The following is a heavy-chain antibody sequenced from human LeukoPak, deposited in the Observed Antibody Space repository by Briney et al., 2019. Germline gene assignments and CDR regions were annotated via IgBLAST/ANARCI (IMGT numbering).Heavy chain of an antibody. V-gene: IGHV3-7*01. J-gene: IGHJ4*02. CDR3: ARDSYYYGSGGDFDY. CDR1: GFTFSSYW. Sequence: GGSLSLSCAVSGFTFSSYWMSWVRQAPGKGLEWVANIKQDGSEKYYVDSVKGRLTISRDNAKNSLYLQMNSLRAEDTAVYYCARDSYYYGSGGDFDYWGQGTLVTVSS. D-gene: IGHD3-10*01. CDR2: IKQDGSEK.